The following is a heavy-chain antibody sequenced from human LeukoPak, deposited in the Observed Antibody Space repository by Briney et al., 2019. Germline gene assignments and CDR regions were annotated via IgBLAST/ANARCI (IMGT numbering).Heavy chain of an antibody. Sequence: GGSLRLSCAASGFTFSSYGMHWVRQAPGKGLEWVAFIRYDGSNKYYADSVKGRFTISRDNSKNTLYLQMNSLRAEDTAVYYCAKDITVVGLVGATTNAFDIWGQGTMVTVSS. CDR3: AKDITVVGLVGATTNAFDI. V-gene: IGHV3-30*02. CDR2: IRYDGSNK. D-gene: IGHD1-26*01. J-gene: IGHJ3*02. CDR1: GFTFSSYG.